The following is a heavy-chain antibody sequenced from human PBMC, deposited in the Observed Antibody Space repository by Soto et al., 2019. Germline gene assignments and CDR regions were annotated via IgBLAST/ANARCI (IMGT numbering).Heavy chain of an antibody. Sequence: GGSLRLSCAASGFTFSSYGMHWVRQAPGKGLEWVAVISYDGSNKYYADSVKGRFTISRDNSKNTLYLQMNSLRAEDTAVYYCAKDYYDFWSGYYKGGGYYYYMDVWGKGTTVTVSS. V-gene: IGHV3-30*18. CDR2: ISYDGSNK. CDR1: GFTFSSYG. J-gene: IGHJ6*03. CDR3: AKDYYDFWSGYYKGGGYYYYMDV. D-gene: IGHD3-3*01.